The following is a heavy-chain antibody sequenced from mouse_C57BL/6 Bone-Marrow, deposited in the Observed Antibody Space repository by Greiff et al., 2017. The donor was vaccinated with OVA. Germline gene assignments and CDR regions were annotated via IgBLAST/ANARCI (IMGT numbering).Heavy chain of an antibody. D-gene: IGHD1-1*01. CDR1: GFNIKDDY. CDR2: IDPENGDT. CDR3: TTDYGSSYGDAMDY. J-gene: IGHJ4*01. V-gene: IGHV14-4*01. Sequence: VQLQQSGAELVRPGASVKLSCTASGFNIKDDYMHWVKQRPEQGLEWIGWIDPENGDTEYASKFQGKATITADTSSNTAYLQLSSLTSEDTAVYYCTTDYGSSYGDAMDYWGQGTSVTVSS.